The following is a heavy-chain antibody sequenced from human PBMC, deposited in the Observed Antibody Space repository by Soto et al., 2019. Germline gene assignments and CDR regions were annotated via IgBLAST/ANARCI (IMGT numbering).Heavy chain of an antibody. CDR1: GFSFDSYW. J-gene: IGHJ1*01. D-gene: IGHD2-2*01. Sequence: EVQLVESGGGLVQPGGSLRLSCAASGFSFDSYWMHWVRQAPGQGSMLVSRIDYDGTTTNYADSVKGRFTISRDNAKSTLYLQMNSLRPEDTAVYYCTRGPRASSGGTGAYWGKGTLVTVSS. V-gene: IGHV3-74*01. CDR2: IDYDGTTT. CDR3: TRGPRASSGGTGAY.